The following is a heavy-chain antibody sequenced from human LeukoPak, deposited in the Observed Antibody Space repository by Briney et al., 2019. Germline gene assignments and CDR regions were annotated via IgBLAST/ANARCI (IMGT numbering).Heavy chain of an antibody. D-gene: IGHD4-17*01. J-gene: IGHJ4*02. Sequence: SETLSPTCTVSGGSVGGYYWSWIRQPPGKGLEGIGYIYYSGNTNYNPSLKSRLIMSLDTSKNHFSLKLNSVTAADTAVYYCARHKDSGDYPLDYWGQGILVSVSS. CDR1: GGSVGGYY. CDR2: IYYSGNT. V-gene: IGHV4-59*02. CDR3: ARHKDSGDYPLDY.